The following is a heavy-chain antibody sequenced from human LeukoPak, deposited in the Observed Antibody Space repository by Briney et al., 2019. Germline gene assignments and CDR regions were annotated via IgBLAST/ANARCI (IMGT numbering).Heavy chain of an antibody. J-gene: IGHJ6*03. CDR2: IYYSGST. Sequence: PSETLSLTCTVSGGSISSYYWSWIRQPPGKGLEWIGYIYYSGSTNYNPSLKSRVTISVDTSKNQFSLKLSSVTAADTAVYYCARVFRIFGGVNYYYYMDVWGKGTTVTVSS. D-gene: IGHD3-3*01. CDR3: ARVFRIFGGVNYYYYMDV. CDR1: GGSISSYY. V-gene: IGHV4-59*08.